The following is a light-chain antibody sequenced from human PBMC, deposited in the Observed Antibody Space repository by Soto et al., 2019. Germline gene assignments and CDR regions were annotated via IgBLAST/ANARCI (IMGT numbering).Light chain of an antibody. CDR3: CSYAGSYHV. Sequence: QSVLTQPRSVSGSPGQSVTISCTGTSSDVGAYNYVSWYQQHPGKAPKLMIYDVNKRPSGVPDRFSGSKSGNTASLTISGLQAEDEADYYCCSYAGSYHVFGTGTKVTVL. CDR2: DVN. V-gene: IGLV2-11*01. J-gene: IGLJ1*01. CDR1: SSDVGAYNY.